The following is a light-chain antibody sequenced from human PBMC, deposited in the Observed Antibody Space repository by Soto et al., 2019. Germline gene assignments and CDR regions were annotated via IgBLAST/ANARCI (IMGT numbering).Light chain of an antibody. V-gene: IGLV1-47*01. CDR1: SSNIGSNY. CDR3: ATWDDSLSGHVV. Sequence: QSVLTQPPSASGTPGQRVAISCSGSSSNIGSNYVYWYQQLPGAAPKLLIYGNNQRPSGVPGRFSGSKSGTSASLAISGLRSEDEADYYCATWDDSLSGHVVFGGGTKLTVL. CDR2: GNN. J-gene: IGLJ2*01.